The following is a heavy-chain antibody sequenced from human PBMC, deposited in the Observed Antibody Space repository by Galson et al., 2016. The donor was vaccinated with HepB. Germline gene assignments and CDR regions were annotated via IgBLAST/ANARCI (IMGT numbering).Heavy chain of an antibody. CDR3: ARQDGYGYGQNAFDI. CDR2: IDPSDSYT. J-gene: IGHJ3*02. Sequence: QSGAEVKKPGESLRISCQGSGYSFRSYWISWVRQVPGKGLEWMGRIDPSDSYTNYSPSFQGHVTISADKSISTADLQWSSLKASDSAMCYCARQDGYGYGQNAFDIWGQGTMVTVSS. V-gene: IGHV5-10-1*01. D-gene: IGHD5-12*01. CDR1: GYSFRSYW.